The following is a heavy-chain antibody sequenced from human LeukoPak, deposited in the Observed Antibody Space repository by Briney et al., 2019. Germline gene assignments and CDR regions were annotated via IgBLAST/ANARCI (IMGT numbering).Heavy chain of an antibody. CDR2: IIPIFGIA. J-gene: IGHJ4*02. CDR1: GGTFSSYA. CDR3: ARGLRAYCGGDCYSIDY. V-gene: IGHV1-69*04. Sequence: ASVKVSCKASGGTFSSYAISWVRQAPGQGLEWMGRIIPIFGIANYAQKFQGRVTITADKSTSTAYMELSSLRSEDTAAYYCARGLRAYCGGDCYSIDYWGQGTLVTVSS. D-gene: IGHD2-21*02.